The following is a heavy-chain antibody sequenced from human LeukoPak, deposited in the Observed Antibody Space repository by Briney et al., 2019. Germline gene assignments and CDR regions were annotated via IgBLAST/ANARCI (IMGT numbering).Heavy chain of an antibody. J-gene: IGHJ4*02. Sequence: ASVKVSCKASGYTFTGYYMHWVRQAPGQGLEWMGWINPNSGGTNYAQKFQGRVTKTRDTSISTAYMELSRLRSDDTALYYCARERYYSSGNYNNRIDYWGQGTLVTVSS. D-gene: IGHD3-10*01. CDR2: INPNSGGT. CDR3: ARERYYSSGNYNNRIDY. CDR1: GYTFTGYY. V-gene: IGHV1-2*02.